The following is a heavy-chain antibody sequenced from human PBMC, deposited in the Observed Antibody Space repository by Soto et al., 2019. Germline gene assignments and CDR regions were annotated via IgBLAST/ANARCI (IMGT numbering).Heavy chain of an antibody. Sequence: GGSLRLSCAAHGFTFSSYGMHWVRQAPGKGLEWVAVIWYDGSNKYYADSVKGRFTNSRDKSKNTLYLQMNSLRAEDTAVYYCARAGEKDCSGGSCSSVAYGMDVWGQGTTVTVSS. CDR1: GFTFSSYG. V-gene: IGHV3-33*01. D-gene: IGHD2-15*01. CDR3: ARAGEKDCSGGSCSSVAYGMDV. J-gene: IGHJ6*02. CDR2: IWYDGSNK.